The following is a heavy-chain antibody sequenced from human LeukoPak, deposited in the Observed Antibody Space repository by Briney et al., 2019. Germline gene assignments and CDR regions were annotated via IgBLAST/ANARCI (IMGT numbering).Heavy chain of an antibody. J-gene: IGHJ4*02. V-gene: IGHV3-21*01. CDR3: ARAYVDTAMALDY. CDR1: GFTFSSYS. CDR2: ISSSSSYI. Sequence: PGGSLRLSCAASGFTFSSYSMTWVRQAPGKGLEWVSSISSSSSYIYYADSVKGRFTISRDNAKNSLYLQMNSLRAEDTAVYYCARAYVDTAMALDYWGQGTLVTVSS. D-gene: IGHD5-18*01.